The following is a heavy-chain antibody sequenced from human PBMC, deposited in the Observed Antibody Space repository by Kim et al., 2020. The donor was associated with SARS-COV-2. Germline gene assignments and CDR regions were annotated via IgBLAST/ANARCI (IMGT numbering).Heavy chain of an antibody. CDR1: GASIFSRDYY. V-gene: IGHV4-39*02. Sequence: SETLSLTCTVSGASIFSRDYYWGWIRQPPGKGLEWIGSIYYSGTTYYTPSLKSRVTISVDTSKNDFSLKVRSVTAADTAVYYCARRADGRPYYHPLFYI. CDR2: IYYSGTT. CDR3: ARRADGRPYYHPLFYI. D-gene: IGHD3-10*01. J-gene: IGHJ3*02.